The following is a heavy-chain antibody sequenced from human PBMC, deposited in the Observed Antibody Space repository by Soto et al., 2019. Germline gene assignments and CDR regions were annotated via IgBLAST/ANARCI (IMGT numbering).Heavy chain of an antibody. V-gene: IGHV6-1*01. J-gene: IGHJ6*02. D-gene: IGHD5-12*01. CDR1: GDSVSSNSAA. Sequence: SQTLSLTCAISGDSVSSNSAAWNCIRQSPSRGLEWLGGTYYRSKWYNDYAVSVKSRITINPDTSKNQFSLQLNSVTPEDTAVYYCARGRPRVATRDYYYYYGMDVWGQGTTVTVSS. CDR2: TYYRSKWYN. CDR3: ARGRPRVATRDYYYYYGMDV.